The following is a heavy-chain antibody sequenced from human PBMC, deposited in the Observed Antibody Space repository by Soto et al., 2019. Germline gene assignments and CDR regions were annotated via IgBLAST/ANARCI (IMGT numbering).Heavy chain of an antibody. CDR3: ARQRPEDYYYYYGMDV. Sequence: GESLKISCKVSGYSLTSSWIGWVRQMPGKGLEWMGIIYPGDSDTRYTPSFQGQVTISADKSISTAYLQWSSLKASDTAMYYCARQRPEDYYYYYGMDVWGQGTTVTVSS. CDR2: IYPGDSDT. V-gene: IGHV5-51*01. J-gene: IGHJ6*02. CDR1: GYSLTSSW. D-gene: IGHD6-6*01.